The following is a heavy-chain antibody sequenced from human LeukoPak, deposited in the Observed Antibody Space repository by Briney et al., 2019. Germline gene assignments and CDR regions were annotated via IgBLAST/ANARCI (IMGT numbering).Heavy chain of an antibody. J-gene: IGHJ4*02. CDR2: ISGRGDGT. D-gene: IGHD2-2*01. V-gene: IGHV3-23*01. CDR1: GFTFSSYA. Sequence: GGSLRLSCAASGFTFSSYAMSWVRQAPGEGLECVSGISGRGDGTYSADCVKGRFTISRDNSKNTLYLQMNSPRVEDTAFYYWAKTRSVGVAAASNYWGQGTLVTVSS. CDR3: AKTRSVGVAAASNY.